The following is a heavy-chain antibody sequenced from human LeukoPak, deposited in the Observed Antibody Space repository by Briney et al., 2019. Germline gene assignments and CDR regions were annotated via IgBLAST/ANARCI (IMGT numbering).Heavy chain of an antibody. CDR3: ARDIGGVDYYDSSGYYPN. Sequence: GGSLRLSCAASGFTFSTYGMHRVRQAPGKGLEWVAIIWYDGSQKYYADSVKGRFTISRDNSKNTLYLQMNSLRAEDTAVYYCARDIGGVDYYDSSGYYPNWGQGTLVTVSS. J-gene: IGHJ4*02. CDR2: IWYDGSQK. D-gene: IGHD3-22*01. CDR1: GFTFSTYG. V-gene: IGHV3-30*02.